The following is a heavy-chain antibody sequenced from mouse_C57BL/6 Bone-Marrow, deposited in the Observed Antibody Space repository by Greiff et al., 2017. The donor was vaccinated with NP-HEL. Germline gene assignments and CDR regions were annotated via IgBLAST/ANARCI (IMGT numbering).Heavy chain of an antibody. CDR3: AKSYYYGSRWAMDY. D-gene: IGHD1-1*01. Sequence: VKLMESGPGLVQPSQSLSITCTVSSFSLTSYGVHWVRQSPGKGLEWLGVIWRGGSTDYNAAFMSRLSITKDNSKSQVFFKMNSLQADDTAIYYCAKSYYYGSRWAMDYWGQGTSVTVSS. CDR2: IWRGGST. J-gene: IGHJ4*01. V-gene: IGHV2-5*01. CDR1: SFSLTSYG.